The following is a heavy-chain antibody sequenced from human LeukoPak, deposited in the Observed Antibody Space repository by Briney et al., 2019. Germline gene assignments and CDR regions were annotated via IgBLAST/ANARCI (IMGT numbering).Heavy chain of an antibody. CDR3: AREYSSSWLDIHDAFDI. J-gene: IGHJ3*02. V-gene: IGHV1-69*06. Sequence: SVKVSCKASGGTFSSYAISWVRQAPGQGLEWMGGIIPIFGTANYAQKFQGRVTITADKSTSTAYMELSSVRSEDTAVYYCAREYSSSWLDIHDAFDIWGQGTMVTVSS. CDR2: IIPIFGTA. CDR1: GGTFSSYA. D-gene: IGHD6-13*01.